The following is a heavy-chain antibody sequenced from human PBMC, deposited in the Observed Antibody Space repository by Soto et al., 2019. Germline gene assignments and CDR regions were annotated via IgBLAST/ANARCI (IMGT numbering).Heavy chain of an antibody. J-gene: IGHJ6*02. V-gene: IGHV1-2*04. Sequence: ASVKVSCKASGYTFTGYYMHWVRQAPGQGLEWMGWINPNSGGTNYAQKFQGWVTMTRDTSISTAYMELSRLRSDDTAVYYCARDRGEWLQVVYYYYGMDVWGQGTTVTVSS. CDR1: GYTFTGYY. D-gene: IGHD5-12*01. CDR2: INPNSGGT. CDR3: ARDRGEWLQVVYYYYGMDV.